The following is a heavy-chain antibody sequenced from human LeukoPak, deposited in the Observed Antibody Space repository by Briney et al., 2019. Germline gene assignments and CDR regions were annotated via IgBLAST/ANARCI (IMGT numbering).Heavy chain of an antibody. J-gene: IGHJ4*02. Sequence: SVKVSCKASGGTFISYVISWVRQAPGQGLEWMGRIIPAFRTTVFAQRFQGRVTMTTDESTSAAYLDLSSLTFDDTAVYYCARSGSKSWGYFESWGQGTLVTVSS. V-gene: IGHV1-69*05. CDR3: ARSGSKSWGYFES. CDR1: GGTFISYV. CDR2: IIPAFRTT. D-gene: IGHD1-26*01.